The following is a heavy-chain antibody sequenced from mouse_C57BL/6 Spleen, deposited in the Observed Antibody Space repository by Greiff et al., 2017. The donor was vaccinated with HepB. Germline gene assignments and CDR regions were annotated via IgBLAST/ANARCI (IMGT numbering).Heavy chain of an antibody. D-gene: IGHD4-1*01. CDR2: IYPGSGNT. CDR1: GYTFTDYY. CDR3: ARGRTGTYDFDY. Sequence: QVQLKESGAELVRPGASVKLSCKASGYTFTDYYINWVKQRPGQGLEWIARIYPGSGNTYYNEKFKGKATLTAEKSSSTAYMQLSSLTSEDSAVYFCARGRTGTYDFDYWGQGTTLTVSS. V-gene: IGHV1-76*01. J-gene: IGHJ2*01.